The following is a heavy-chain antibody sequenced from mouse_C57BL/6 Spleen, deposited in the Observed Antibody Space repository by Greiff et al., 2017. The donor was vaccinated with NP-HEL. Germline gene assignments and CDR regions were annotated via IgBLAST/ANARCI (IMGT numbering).Heavy chain of an antibody. J-gene: IGHJ4*01. CDR3: VRGAFYAMDY. Sequence: EVKLVESGGGLVQPKGSLKLSCAASGFTFNTYAMHWVRQAPGKGLECVACISSKSGNHATYYADSVKDRFTISRDDSQSMLYLQMNSLTTEDTAMYYCVRGAFYAMDYWGQGTSVTVSS. CDR1: GFTFNTYA. CDR2: ISSKSGNHAT. V-gene: IGHV10-3*01.